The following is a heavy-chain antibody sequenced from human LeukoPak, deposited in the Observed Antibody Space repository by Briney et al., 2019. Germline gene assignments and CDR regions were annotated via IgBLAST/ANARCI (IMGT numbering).Heavy chain of an antibody. CDR3: AKENYYGSGSQYYFDY. Sequence: GGSLRLSCAGSGFTFSTYSIKWVRQAPGKGLEWVSHIGGSGSFIYYADSVKGRFTISRDNAKNSVYLQMNSLRAEDTAVYYCAKENYYGSGSQYYFDYWGQGTLVTVSS. J-gene: IGHJ4*02. D-gene: IGHD3-10*01. V-gene: IGHV3-21*06. CDR1: GFTFSTYS. CDR2: IGGSGSFI.